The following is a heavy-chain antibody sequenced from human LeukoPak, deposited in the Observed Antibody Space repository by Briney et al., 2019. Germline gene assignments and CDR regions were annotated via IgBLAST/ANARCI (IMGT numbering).Heavy chain of an antibody. CDR1: GYRFTNYY. CDR3: ARSSRRGDAFDI. Sequence: ASVKVSCKASGYRFTNYYMHWVRQAPGQGLEWMGIINPSGGSTRYAQKFQGRVTMTTDTSTSTAYMELRSLRSDDTAVYYCARSSRRGDAFDIWGQGTMVTVSS. V-gene: IGHV1-46*01. CDR2: INPSGGST. D-gene: IGHD1-14*01. J-gene: IGHJ3*02.